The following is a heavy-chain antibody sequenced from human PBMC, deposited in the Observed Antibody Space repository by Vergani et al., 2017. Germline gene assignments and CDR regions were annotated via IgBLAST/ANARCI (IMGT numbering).Heavy chain of an antibody. CDR1: GGSLSGYY. D-gene: IGHD1-14*01. CDR3: ARSIVSRNPPDYFDN. V-gene: IGHV4-59*01. J-gene: IGHJ4*02. CDR2: VEDSGYF. Sequence: QVQLRESGPGLVRPSETLSLTCTVSGGSLSGYYWNWIRQTPGGGLEWIGYVEDSGYFNYNPSLKTRVSMSSDTSNNQFSLMLSSVTVADTAVYYCARSIVSRNPPDYFDNWGQGTLVTVSS.